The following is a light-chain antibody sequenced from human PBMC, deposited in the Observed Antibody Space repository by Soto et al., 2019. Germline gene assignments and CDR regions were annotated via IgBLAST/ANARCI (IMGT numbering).Light chain of an antibody. Sequence: DIQMTQSPSSLSASVGDRITITCQASQDISNYLNWYQQRPGKDPKLLIYDSYNLATGVPSRFSGSGSGTDFTFTISSLQAEDIATYYCQQYDHLPAFGGGTTVEIK. CDR1: QDISNY. CDR3: QQYDHLPA. CDR2: DSY. V-gene: IGKV1-33*01. J-gene: IGKJ4*01.